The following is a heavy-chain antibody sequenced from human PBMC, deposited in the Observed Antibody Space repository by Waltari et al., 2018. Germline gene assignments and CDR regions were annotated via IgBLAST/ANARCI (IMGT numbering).Heavy chain of an antibody. D-gene: IGHD5-18*01. CDR3: AREGDTAVARDAFDI. V-gene: IGHV3-74*03. CDR2: INSDGSRT. Sequence: EVQLVESGGGLVQPGGSLRLSCAASGFTFSSYWMHWVRQAPGKGLVWVSRINSDGSRTTYADSVKGRFTISRDNAKNTLYLQMNSLGAEDTAVYYCAREGDTAVARDAFDIWGQGTMVTVSS. CDR1: GFTFSSYW. J-gene: IGHJ3*02.